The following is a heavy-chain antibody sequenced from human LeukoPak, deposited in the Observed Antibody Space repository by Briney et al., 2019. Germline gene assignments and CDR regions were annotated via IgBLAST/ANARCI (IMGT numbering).Heavy chain of an antibody. CDR1: EFTFSYYN. V-gene: IGHV3-21*01. CDR2: ITSTGSYT. CDR3: SAGEGYYDSSDYYSAWAFNV. J-gene: IGHJ3*01. Sequence: GGSLRLSCAASEFTFSYYNLNWVRQAPGKGLEWVSSITSTGSYTFYADSVKGRFTISRDNAKNSLYLQMNSLRAEDTAVYYCSAGEGYYDSSDYYSAWAFNVWGQGTMVTVSS. D-gene: IGHD3-22*01.